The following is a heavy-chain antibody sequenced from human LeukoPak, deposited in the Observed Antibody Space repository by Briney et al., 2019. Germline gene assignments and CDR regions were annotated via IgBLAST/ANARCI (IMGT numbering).Heavy chain of an antibody. J-gene: IGHJ3*02. D-gene: IGHD2-2*01. V-gene: IGHV3-15*01. CDR3: IIGYCTSTSCNWDDAFDI. Sequence: PGGSLRLSCIVSGFTFSNAWMTWVRQAPGKGLEWVGRIKSKTDGGTTDYAAPVKARFTISRDDSKNTVYLQMNSLKTEDTGVYYCIIGYCTSTSCNWDDAFDIWGQGTMVTVSS. CDR2: IKSKTDGGTT. CDR1: GFTFSNAW.